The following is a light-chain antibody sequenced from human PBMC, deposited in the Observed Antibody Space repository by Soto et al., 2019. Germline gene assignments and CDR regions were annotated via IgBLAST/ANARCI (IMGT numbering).Light chain of an antibody. J-gene: IGKJ5*01. V-gene: IGKV3-20*01. CDR2: GTS. CDR1: QSVSITS. Sequence: EIVLTQSPGTLSLSPGERATLSCRASQSVSITSLAWYQQKPGQAPRLLIYGTSNRATAIPDRLSGSGSGTDFTLTISRLEPEDFAVYYCQQYGSSPITFGQGTRLEIK. CDR3: QQYGSSPIT.